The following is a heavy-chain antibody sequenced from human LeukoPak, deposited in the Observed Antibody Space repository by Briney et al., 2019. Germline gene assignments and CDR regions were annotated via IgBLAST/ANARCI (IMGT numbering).Heavy chain of an antibody. V-gene: IGHV4-39*01. CDR2: INYSGRT. CDR3: ARRRKDLNWFDP. Sequence: PSETLSLTCTVSGDSISSSDFYWGWIRRPPGKGLEWTALINYSGRTFYNPSPESRVTISVDMSKNQFSLRLNSVTAADTAVYYCARRRKDLNWFDPWGQGTLVTVSS. CDR1: GDSISSSDFY. J-gene: IGHJ5*02.